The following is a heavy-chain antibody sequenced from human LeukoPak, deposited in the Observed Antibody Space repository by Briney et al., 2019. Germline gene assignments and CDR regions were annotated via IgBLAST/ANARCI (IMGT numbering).Heavy chain of an antibody. V-gene: IGHV1-69*04. CDR1: GGTFSGYA. J-gene: IGHJ6*02. CDR3: ARGSDLVAGGDTYYYYGMDV. D-gene: IGHD6-19*01. CDR2: IIPILGIA. Sequence: VASVKVSCKASGGTFSGYAISWVRQAPGQGLEWMGRIIPILGIANYAQKFQGRVTITADKSTSTAYMELSSLRSEDTAVYYCARGSDLVAGGDTYYYYGMDVWGQGTTVTVSS.